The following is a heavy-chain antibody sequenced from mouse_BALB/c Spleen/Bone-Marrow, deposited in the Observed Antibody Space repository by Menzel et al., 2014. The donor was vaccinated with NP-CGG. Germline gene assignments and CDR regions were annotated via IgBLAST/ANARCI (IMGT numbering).Heavy chain of an antibody. J-gene: IGHJ2*01. CDR1: GDSITSGY. Sequence: DVMLVESGPRLVKPSQTLSLPCSVTGDSITSGYLNWIRKFPWNKLEYMGYINHSGSTYYNPSLKSRISITRDTSKNQFYLQLNSVTTEDTATYYCARYPLGRGYFDYWGQGTTLTVSS. CDR3: ARYPLGRGYFDY. D-gene: IGHD4-1*01. CDR2: INHSGST. V-gene: IGHV3-8*02.